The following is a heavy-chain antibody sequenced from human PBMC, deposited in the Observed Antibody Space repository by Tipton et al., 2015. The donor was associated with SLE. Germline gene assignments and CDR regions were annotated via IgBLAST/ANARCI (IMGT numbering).Heavy chain of an antibody. CDR3: ARMYYDFWSGYSTEFDY. J-gene: IGHJ4*02. CDR2: IWYDGSNK. D-gene: IGHD3-3*01. V-gene: IGHV3-30*04. Sequence: SLRLSCAASGFSFRDYAMHWVRQAPGKGLQWVAVIWYDGSNKYYADSVKGRFTISRDNSKNTLYLQMNSLKTEDTAVYYCARMYYDFWSGYSTEFDYWGQGTQVTVSS. CDR1: GFSFRDYA.